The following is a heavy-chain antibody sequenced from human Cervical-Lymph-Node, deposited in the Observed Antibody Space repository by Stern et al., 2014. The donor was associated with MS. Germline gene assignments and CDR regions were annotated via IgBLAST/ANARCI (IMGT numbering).Heavy chain of an antibody. V-gene: IGHV4-59*01. Sequence: QVQLQESGPGLVKPSETLSLTCTVSGGSISSYYWSWIRQPPGKGLEWLGYIYYSGSTNYNPSLKSRVTISVDTSKNQFSLKLSSVTAADTAVYYCARTTVSHYYYYGMDVWGQGTTVTVSS. CDR3: ARTTVSHYYYYGMDV. J-gene: IGHJ6*02. D-gene: IGHD4-17*01. CDR1: GGSISSYY. CDR2: IYYSGST.